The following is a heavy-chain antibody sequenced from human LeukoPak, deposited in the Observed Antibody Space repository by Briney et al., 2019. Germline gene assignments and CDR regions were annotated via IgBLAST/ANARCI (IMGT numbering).Heavy chain of an antibody. J-gene: IGHJ4*02. D-gene: IGHD3-22*01. CDR1: GFTFRSYW. CDR2: VKYDGSEK. CDR3: AREHYDSSGYYYGPVDY. V-gene: IGHV3-7*01. Sequence: RAGGSLRLSCAASGFTFRSYWMSWVRQAPGKGLEWVANVKYDGSEKYYVDSVKGRFTISRDNAKNSLYLQMNSLRAEDTAVYYCAREHYDSSGYYYGPVDYWGQGTLVTVSS.